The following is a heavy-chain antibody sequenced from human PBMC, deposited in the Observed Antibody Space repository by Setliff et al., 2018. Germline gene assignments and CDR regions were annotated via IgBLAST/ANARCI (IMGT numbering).Heavy chain of an antibody. V-gene: IGHV1-69*13. D-gene: IGHD1-1*01. CDR2: IIPIFGTA. Sequence: SVKVSCKASGYTFTGYYMHWVRQAPGQGLEWMGGIIPIFGTANYAQKFQGRVTITADESTSTAYMELSSLRSEDTAVYYCAKYITPGPSRVFDYWGQGTLVTVSS. CDR3: AKYITPGPSRVFDY. CDR1: GYTFTGYY. J-gene: IGHJ4*02.